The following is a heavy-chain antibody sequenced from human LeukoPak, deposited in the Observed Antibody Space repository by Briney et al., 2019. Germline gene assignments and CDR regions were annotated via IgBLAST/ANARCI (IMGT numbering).Heavy chain of an antibody. J-gene: IGHJ4*02. Sequence: GSVKVSCKASGYTFTSYGFSWVRQAPGQGLEWMGWISDYNGNTNYAQKLQGKVTMTTDTSTSTAYMELTSLRNYDTAVYYCARVGGSSSWDWYYFDYWGQGTLVTVSS. CDR2: ISDYNGNT. V-gene: IGHV1-18*01. CDR3: ARVGGSSSWDWYYFDY. CDR1: GYTFTSYG. D-gene: IGHD6-13*01.